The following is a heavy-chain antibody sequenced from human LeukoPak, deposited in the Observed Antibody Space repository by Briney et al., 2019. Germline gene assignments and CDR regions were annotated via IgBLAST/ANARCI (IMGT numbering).Heavy chain of an antibody. Sequence: GGSLRLSCAASGFAFSSYEMNWVRQAPGKGLEWVSFLSGDGRAIHYADSVKGRFTISTDSTKNSLYLQMNSLRAEDTAVYYCATSLSGWFGPSVHLWGQGILVTVSS. D-gene: IGHD6-19*01. CDR2: LSGDGRAI. CDR1: GFAFSSYE. J-gene: IGHJ5*02. V-gene: IGHV3-48*03. CDR3: ATSLSGWFGPSVHL.